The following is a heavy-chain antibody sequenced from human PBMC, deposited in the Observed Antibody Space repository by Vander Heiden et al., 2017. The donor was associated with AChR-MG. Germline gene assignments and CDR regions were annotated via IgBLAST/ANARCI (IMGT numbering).Heavy chain of an antibody. CDR3: ARILFSSGPFDY. D-gene: IGHD6-6*01. CDR1: GFPFSGYP. J-gene: IGHJ4*02. CDR2: ITGSGSGT. Sequence: EVQLLESGGGLDQPGGSLRLSCEASGFPFSGYPMSWVRQAPGKGLDWVSAITGSGSGTYYANSVKGRFTISRDNSKNTLYLQMNSLRVEDTALYYCARILFSSGPFDYWGQGTLVTVSS. V-gene: IGHV3-23*01.